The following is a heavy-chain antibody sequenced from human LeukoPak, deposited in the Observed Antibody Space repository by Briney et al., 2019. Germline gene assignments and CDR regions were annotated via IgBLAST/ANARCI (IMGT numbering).Heavy chain of an antibody. J-gene: IGHJ4*02. CDR2: ISWNSGSI. Sequence: GRSLRLSCAASGFTFDDYAMHWVRQAPGKGLEWVSGISWNSGSIGYADSVKGRFTISRDDAKNSLYLQMNSLRAEDTALYYCAKGGYSSSWPPAYYFDYWGQGTLVTVSS. V-gene: IGHV3-9*01. CDR3: AKGGYSSSWPPAYYFDY. D-gene: IGHD6-13*01. CDR1: GFTFDDYA.